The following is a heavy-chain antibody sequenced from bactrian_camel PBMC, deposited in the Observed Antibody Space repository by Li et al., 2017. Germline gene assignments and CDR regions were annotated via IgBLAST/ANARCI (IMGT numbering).Heavy chain of an antibody. V-gene: IGHV3S54*01. CDR1: AYSRSVQL. CDR2: MYTGTGAT. Sequence: HVQLVESGGASVQAGGSLRLSCAASAYSRSVQLMAWFRQAPGKQREGVAVMYTGTGATYYADSVKGRFTISKDNANNTVNLMMNSLKPEDTAMYYCAVDPRLYVRHVDITTHFSYWGPGTQVTVS. CDR3: AVDPRLYVRHVDITTHFSY. J-gene: IGHJ6*01. D-gene: IGHD3*01.